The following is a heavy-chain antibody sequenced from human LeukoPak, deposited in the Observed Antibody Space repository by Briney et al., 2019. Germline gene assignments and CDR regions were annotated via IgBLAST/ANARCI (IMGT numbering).Heavy chain of an antibody. Sequence: GGSLRLSCAASGFTFDNYAMHWVRQAPGKGLEWLSIISWNSGYIGYADSVKGLFTISRDNAKKSLDLQMNSLRAEDTAFYYCAKVRGTYSSGYFFDYWGQGTLVTVSS. D-gene: IGHD6-19*01. J-gene: IGHJ4*02. CDR1: GFTFDNYA. V-gene: IGHV3-9*01. CDR3: AKVRGTYSSGYFFDY. CDR2: ISWNSGYI.